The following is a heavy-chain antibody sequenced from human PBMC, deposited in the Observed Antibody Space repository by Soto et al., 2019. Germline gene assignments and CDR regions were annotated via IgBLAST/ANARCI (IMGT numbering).Heavy chain of an antibody. CDR1: GCSISSSGYY. Sequence: PSETLSLTCTVSGCSISSSGYYWGWIRQPPGKGLEWIGSIYYSGSTYYNPSLKSRVTISVDTSKNQFSLKLSSVTAADTAVYYCARHFPNVDSWGQGILVTVSS. CDR2: IYYSGST. V-gene: IGHV4-39*01. CDR3: ARHFPNVDS. J-gene: IGHJ4*02.